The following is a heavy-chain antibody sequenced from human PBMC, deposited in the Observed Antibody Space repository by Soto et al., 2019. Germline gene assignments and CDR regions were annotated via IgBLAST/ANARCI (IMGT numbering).Heavy chain of an antibody. V-gene: IGHV3-21*01. J-gene: IGHJ4*02. CDR3: ERREDGSTPRRHFDY. CDR1: GFIFSSYS. D-gene: IGHD2-15*01. CDR2: ISSTNTYI. Sequence: GGSLRLSCAASGFIFSSYSMNWVRQAPGKGLEWVSSISSTNTYIYYADSVKGRFTISRDNAKNSLYLQMNRLRAEDTAVYYCERREDGSTPRRHFDYWGLGTLVTVSS.